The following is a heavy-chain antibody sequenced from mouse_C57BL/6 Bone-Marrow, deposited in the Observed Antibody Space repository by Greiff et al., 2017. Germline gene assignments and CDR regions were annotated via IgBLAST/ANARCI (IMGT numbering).Heavy chain of an antibody. CDR2: IHPNSGST. CDR3: ARRVTGTSYFDY. J-gene: IGHJ2*01. Sequence: VQLQQPGAELVKPGASVKLSCKASGYTFTSYWMHWVKQRPGQGLEWIGMIHPNSGSTNYNEKFKSKATLTVDKSSSTAYMQLSSLTSEDSAVYYCARRVTGTSYFDYWGQGTTLTVSS. CDR1: GYTFTSYW. V-gene: IGHV1-64*01. D-gene: IGHD4-1*01.